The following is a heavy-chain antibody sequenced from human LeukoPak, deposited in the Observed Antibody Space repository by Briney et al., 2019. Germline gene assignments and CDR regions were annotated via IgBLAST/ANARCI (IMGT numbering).Heavy chain of an antibody. D-gene: IGHD3-10*01. CDR3: ASASAGTFGYYFDY. J-gene: IGHJ4*02. Sequence: PGGSLRPSCAASGFSFDDYAMHWVRQAPGKGLEWVSLISRDGGSTYYADSVKGRFTISRDNSKNSLYLQMNSLRAEDTALYYCASASAGTFGYYFDYWGQGTLVTVSS. CDR2: ISRDGGST. V-gene: IGHV3-43D*04. CDR1: GFSFDDYA.